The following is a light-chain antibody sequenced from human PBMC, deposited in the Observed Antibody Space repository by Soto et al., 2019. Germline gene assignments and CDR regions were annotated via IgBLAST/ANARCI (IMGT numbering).Light chain of an antibody. Sequence: QAVLTQPPSASGTPGQTVTISCTGSNSNIGTNYVFCYQQLPGPNPKLLIYRNNQRPSGVPDRVSGSKTGTSASLSTSGLGSEDEGYYYCSAWDGSLLCGGGTKLTVL. CDR3: SAWDGSLL. J-gene: IGLJ2*01. CDR2: RNN. CDR1: NSNIGTNY. V-gene: IGLV1-47*01.